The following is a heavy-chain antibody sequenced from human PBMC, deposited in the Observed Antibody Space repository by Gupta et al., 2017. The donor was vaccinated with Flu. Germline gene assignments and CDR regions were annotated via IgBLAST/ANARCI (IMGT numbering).Heavy chain of an antibody. CDR1: GGTIRRVSHY. CDR2: SFFSGNT. CDR3: ARHTDYAGGRSFDS. J-gene: IGHJ4*02. V-gene: IGHV4-39*01. Sequence: QLHLQESGPGLVKPSETLSLTCTVSGGTIRRVSHYWGWVRQSPGQGLEWISSSFFSGNTYYNPSLRSRVTTSVDTSTNQFSLKLNSVTATDTAVYYCARHTDYAGGRSFDSWGQGTLVTVSS. D-gene: IGHD4-23*01.